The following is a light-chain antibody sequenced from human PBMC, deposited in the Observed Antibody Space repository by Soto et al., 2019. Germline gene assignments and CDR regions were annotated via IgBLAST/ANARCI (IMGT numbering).Light chain of an antibody. Sequence: QSVLTQPPSASGTPGQRVTISCSGSSSNIGRNTVNWYQQLQGTAPKLLIYSNNQLPSGVPDRVSGSKSGTSGSMAISGLQSEDEADYYGAGLDDSLNGPVFGGGTKLTVL. CDR3: AGLDDSLNGPV. CDR1: SSNIGRNT. V-gene: IGLV1-44*01. J-gene: IGLJ2*01. CDR2: SNN.